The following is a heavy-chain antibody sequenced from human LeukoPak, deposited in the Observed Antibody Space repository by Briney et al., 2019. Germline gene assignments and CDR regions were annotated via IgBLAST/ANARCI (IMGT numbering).Heavy chain of an antibody. V-gene: IGHV3-7*01. J-gene: IGHJ4*02. D-gene: IGHD3-16*01. CDR3: ARDLYPGY. CDR1: GFTFSRYG. Sequence: GGSLRLSCEASGFTFSRYGMSWVRQAPGKGLEWVANIKQDGSEKYYVDSVKGRFTISRDNAKNSLYLQMNSLRAEDTAVYYCARDLYPGYWGQGTLVTVSS. CDR2: IKQDGSEK.